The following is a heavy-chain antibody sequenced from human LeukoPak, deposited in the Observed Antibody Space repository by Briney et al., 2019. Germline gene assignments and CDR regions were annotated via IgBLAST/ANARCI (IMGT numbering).Heavy chain of an antibody. Sequence: SQTLSLTCTVSGGSISSGGYYWSWIRQPPGKGLEWIGYIYHSGSTYYNPSLKSRVTISVDRSKNQFSLKLSSVTAADTAVYYCARDERIVVVPPSGGFAPWGQGTLVTVSS. CDR1: GGSISSGGYY. J-gene: IGHJ5*02. CDR2: IYHSGST. CDR3: ARDERIVVVPPSGGFAP. V-gene: IGHV4-30-2*01. D-gene: IGHD2-2*01.